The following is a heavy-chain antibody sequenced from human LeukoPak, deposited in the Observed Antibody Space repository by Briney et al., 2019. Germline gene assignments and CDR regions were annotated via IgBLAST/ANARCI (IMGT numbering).Heavy chain of an antibody. D-gene: IGHD2-2*01. Sequence: GGSLRLSCAASGFTFSSYGMHWVRQAPGKGLEWVAVISYDGSNKYYADSVKGRFTISRDNSKNTLYLPMNSLRAEDTAVYYCAKETLYCSSTSCYSYFDYWGQGTLVTVSS. J-gene: IGHJ4*02. CDR2: ISYDGSNK. V-gene: IGHV3-30*18. CDR3: AKETLYCSSTSCYSYFDY. CDR1: GFTFSSYG.